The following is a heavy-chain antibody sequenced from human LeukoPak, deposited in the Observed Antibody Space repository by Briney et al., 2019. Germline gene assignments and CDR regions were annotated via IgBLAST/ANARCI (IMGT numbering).Heavy chain of an antibody. CDR2: ISWNSGSV. CDR3: AREEGVIAAAGPPYHYYYGMDV. D-gene: IGHD6-13*01. Sequence: GRSLRLSCAASGFTFDDYAMHWVRQAPGKGLEWVSGISWNSGSVVYADSVKGRFTISRDNAKNSLYLQMNSLRAEDTAVYYCAREEGVIAAAGPPYHYYYGMDVWGQGTTVTVSS. CDR1: GFTFDDYA. J-gene: IGHJ6*02. V-gene: IGHV3-9*01.